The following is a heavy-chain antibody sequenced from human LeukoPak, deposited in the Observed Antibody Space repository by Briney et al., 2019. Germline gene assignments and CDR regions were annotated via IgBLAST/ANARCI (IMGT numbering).Heavy chain of an antibody. CDR2: IWYDGSNK. CDR1: GFTFSSYG. J-gene: IGHJ3*02. V-gene: IGHV3-33*01. CDR3: ARDRDCSGGSCYSGSGAFDI. Sequence: HPGRSLRLSSAASGFTFSSYGMHWVRQAPGKGLEWVAVIWYDGSNKYYADSVKGRFTISRDNSKNTLYLQMNSLRAEDTAVYYCARDRDCSGGSCYSGSGAFDIWGQGTMVTVSS. D-gene: IGHD2-15*01.